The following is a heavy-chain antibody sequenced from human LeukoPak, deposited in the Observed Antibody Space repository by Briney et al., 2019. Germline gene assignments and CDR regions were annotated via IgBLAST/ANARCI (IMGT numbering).Heavy chain of an antibody. CDR1: GGSISSSSYY. CDR2: IYYSGST. CDR3: ARVMSGSYHDY. Sequence: PSEDLSLTCSVSGGSISSSSYYWGWIRQPPGKGLEWIGSIYYSGSTYYNPSLKSRVTISVDTSKNQFSLKLSSVTAADTAVYYCARVMSGSYHDYWGQGTLVTVSS. V-gene: IGHV4-39*01. D-gene: IGHD1-26*01. J-gene: IGHJ4*02.